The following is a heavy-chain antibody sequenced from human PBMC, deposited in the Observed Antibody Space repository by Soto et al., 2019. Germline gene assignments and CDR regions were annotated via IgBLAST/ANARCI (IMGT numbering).Heavy chain of an antibody. Sequence: QVQRGQSGAEVKKPGSSVKVSCKASGGTFSSYAISWVRQAPRQGLEWMGVIIPIFGTANYAQQFQGRVTITADESTSTAYMELSSLRSEATAVYYCARTPAVGATGYDYWGQGTLVTVSS. CDR1: GGTFSSYA. CDR2: IIPIFGTA. J-gene: IGHJ4*02. V-gene: IGHV1-69*01. CDR3: ARTPAVGATGYDY. D-gene: IGHD1-26*01.